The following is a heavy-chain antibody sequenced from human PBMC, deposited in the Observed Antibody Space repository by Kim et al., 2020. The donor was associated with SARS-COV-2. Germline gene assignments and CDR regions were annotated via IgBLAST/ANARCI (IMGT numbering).Heavy chain of an antibody. D-gene: IGHD3-16*01. J-gene: IGHJ6*02. CDR3: ARGDGGGGYYYYGMDV. CDR2: ISFSGST. Sequence: SETLSLTCTVSGGSISSDYWSWIRQPPGKGLEWIGYISFSGSTNYNPSLKSRVTISVDTSKNQFSLTLNSVTAADTAVYYCARGDGGGGYYYYGMDVWGQGTTVTVSS. CDR1: GGSISSDY. V-gene: IGHV4-59*01.